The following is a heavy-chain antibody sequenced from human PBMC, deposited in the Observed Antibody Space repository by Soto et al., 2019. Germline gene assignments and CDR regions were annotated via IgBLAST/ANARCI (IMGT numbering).Heavy chain of an antibody. J-gene: IGHJ4*02. CDR2: ITQTGGDT. CDR3: ARDFGWAFDY. Sequence: LRLSCVASGFSFSVYTMNWFRQAPGQALEWLSFITQTGGDTYYADSVKGRFTISRDNAKNALYMELNNLRAEDTAVYYCARDFGWAFDYWGRGTLVTVSS. D-gene: IGHD6-19*01. V-gene: IGHV3-21*05. CDR1: GFSFSVYT.